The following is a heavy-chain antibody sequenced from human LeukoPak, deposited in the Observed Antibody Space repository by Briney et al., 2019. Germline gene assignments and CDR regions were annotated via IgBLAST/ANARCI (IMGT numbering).Heavy chain of an antibody. CDR3: ARDGPWERVDFDY. V-gene: IGHV3-7*01. D-gene: IGHD1-26*01. J-gene: IGHJ4*02. Sequence: GGSLRLSCAASGFTFSNYWMTWVRQAPGKGLEWVANIKQDGSEKYYVDSVKGRFTISRDNAKNSLYLQMNSLRAEDTAVYYCARDGPWERVDFDYWGQGTLVTVSS. CDR1: GFTFSNYW. CDR2: IKQDGSEK.